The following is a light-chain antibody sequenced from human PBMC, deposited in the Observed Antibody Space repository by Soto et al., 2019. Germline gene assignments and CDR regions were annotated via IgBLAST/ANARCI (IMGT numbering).Light chain of an antibody. CDR1: QSVSSSS. Sequence: IVLTQSPGTLSLSPGERVTLSCRASQSVSSSSLAWYQQKPGQAPRLLIYAASSRATGIPDRISGSGSGTDFTLTISILEPEDFAVYYCQQYGRGLTFGGGTKVEIK. CDR2: AAS. CDR3: QQYGRGLT. J-gene: IGKJ4*01. V-gene: IGKV3-20*01.